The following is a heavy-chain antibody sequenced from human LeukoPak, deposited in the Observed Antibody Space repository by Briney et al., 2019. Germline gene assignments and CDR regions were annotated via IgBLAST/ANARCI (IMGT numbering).Heavy chain of an antibody. CDR2: IYYSGST. CDR1: GGSVSSGSYY. CDR3: AREHEMRWIRYYYDSSGYSTFDAFDI. Sequence: PSETLSLTCTVSGGSVSSGSYYWSWIRQPPGKGLEWIGYIYYSGSTNYNPPLKSRVTISVDTSKNQFSLKLSSVTAADTAVYYCAREHEMRWIRYYYDSSGYSTFDAFDIWGQGTMVTVSS. D-gene: IGHD3-22*01. V-gene: IGHV4-61*01. J-gene: IGHJ3*02.